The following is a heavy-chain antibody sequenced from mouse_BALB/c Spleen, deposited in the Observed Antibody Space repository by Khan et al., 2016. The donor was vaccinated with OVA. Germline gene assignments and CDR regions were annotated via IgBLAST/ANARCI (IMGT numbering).Heavy chain of an antibody. CDR3: ARSYYYCGSLSAMDY. Sequence: DLVKPGASVTLSCKASGYTFTSSWIYWIKQRPGEGLEWIGRLGPGSGSTYYNEMFNDKATLTVDTSSSTSYIQLSSLSSEDSAVYFCARSYYYCGSLSAMDYCGQGPSVTVSS. V-gene: IGHV1S41*01. J-gene: IGHJ4*01. CDR1: GYTFTSSW. D-gene: IGHD1-1*01. CDR2: LGPGSGST.